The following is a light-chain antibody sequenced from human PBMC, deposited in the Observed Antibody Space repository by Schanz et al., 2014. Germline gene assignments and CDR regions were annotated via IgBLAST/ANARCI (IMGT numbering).Light chain of an antibody. J-gene: IGLJ2*01. Sequence: QSALAQPASVSGSPGQSITISCTGTSSDVGGYNYVSWYQQHPGKAPKLMIYEVSKRPSGVPDRFSGSKSGTSASLAISGLRSEDEADYYCQSYDTGLGVVFGGGTKLTVL. V-gene: IGLV2-14*01. CDR2: EVS. CDR1: SSDVGGYNY. CDR3: QSYDTGLGVV.